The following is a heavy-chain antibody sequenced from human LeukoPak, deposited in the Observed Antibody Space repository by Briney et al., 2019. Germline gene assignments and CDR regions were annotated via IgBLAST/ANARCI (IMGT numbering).Heavy chain of an antibody. CDR2: INNDGSVT. V-gene: IGHV3-74*01. CDR3: AKGGGSGSYFLYFDY. J-gene: IGHJ4*02. Sequence: GGSLRLSCAASGFTFSHAWMNWVRQAPGKGLEWVGRINNDGSVTSYADSVKGRFTISRDNAKNTLYLQMNSLRAEDTAVYYCAKGGGSGSYFLYFDYWGQGTLVTVSS. CDR1: GFTFSHAW. D-gene: IGHD1-26*01.